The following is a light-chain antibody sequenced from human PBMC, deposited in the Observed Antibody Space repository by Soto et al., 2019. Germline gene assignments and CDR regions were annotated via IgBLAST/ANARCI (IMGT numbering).Light chain of an antibody. Sequence: DIQLTQSPSFLSASVGDRVTITCRASQGIRTYLAWYQQKPGKAPKLLIYAASTLQSGVPSRFSGSGSVKEFTLTISSLQPEDFATYYCQQLDSCPTFGPGTKVDIK. V-gene: IGKV1-9*01. CDR2: AAS. J-gene: IGKJ3*01. CDR3: QQLDSCPT. CDR1: QGIRTY.